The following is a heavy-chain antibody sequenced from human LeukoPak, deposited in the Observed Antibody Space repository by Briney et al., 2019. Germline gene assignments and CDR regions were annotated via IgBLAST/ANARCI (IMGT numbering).Heavy chain of an antibody. V-gene: IGHV3-74*01. CDR1: GFTFSSYW. J-gene: IGHJ4*02. D-gene: IGHD6-6*01. CDR2: INTDGSTI. Sequence: PGGSLRLSCAASGFTFSSYWMHWVRQAPGKGPVWVSRINTDGSTINYADSVKGRFTISRDNAKNTLYLQMNSLRAEDTAVYYCARAVTIATRSTGYWGQGTLVTVSS. CDR3: ARAVTIATRSTGY.